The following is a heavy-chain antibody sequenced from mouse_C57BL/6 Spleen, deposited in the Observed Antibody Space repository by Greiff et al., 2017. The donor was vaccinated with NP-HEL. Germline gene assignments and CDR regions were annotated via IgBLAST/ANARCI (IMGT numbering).Heavy chain of an antibody. J-gene: IGHJ4*01. Sequence: VQLQQPGAELVKPGASVKLSCKASGYTFTSYWMQWVKQRPGQGLEWIGEIDPSDSYTNYNQKFKGKATLTVDTSSSTAYMQLSSLTSEDSAVYYCARERSYYDPFYAMDYWGQGTSVTVSS. CDR2: IDPSDSYT. CDR1: GYTFTSYW. D-gene: IGHD2-4*01. CDR3: ARERSYYDPFYAMDY. V-gene: IGHV1-50*01.